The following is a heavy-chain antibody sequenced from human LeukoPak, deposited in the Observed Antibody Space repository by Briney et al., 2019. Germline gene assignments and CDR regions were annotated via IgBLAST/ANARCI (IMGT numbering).Heavy chain of an antibody. Sequence: SETLSLTCTVSGGSISSSTYYWGWIRQPPGKGLEWIGSIYYSGSTYYNPSLKSRVTISVDTSKNQFSLELRSVTAADTAVYYCARQPYYYDSSSYHSSFDYWGQGTLATVSS. V-gene: IGHV4-39*01. J-gene: IGHJ4*02. CDR1: GGSISSSTYY. CDR2: IYYSGST. CDR3: ARQPYYYDSSSYHSSFDY. D-gene: IGHD3-22*01.